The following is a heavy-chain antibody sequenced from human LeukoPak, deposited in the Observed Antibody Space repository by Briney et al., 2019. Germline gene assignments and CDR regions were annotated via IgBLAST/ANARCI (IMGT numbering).Heavy chain of an antibody. CDR3: ARHVIYYYYYYMDV. V-gene: IGHV4-34*01. D-gene: IGHD2/OR15-2a*01. J-gene: IGHJ6*03. CDR2: INHSGST. CDR1: GGSFSGYY. Sequence: SETLSLTCAVYGGSFSGYYWSWIRQPPGKGLEWIGEINHSGSTNYNPPLKSRVTISVDTSKNQFSLKLRSVTAADTAVYYCARHVIYYYYYYMDVWGKGTTVTVSS.